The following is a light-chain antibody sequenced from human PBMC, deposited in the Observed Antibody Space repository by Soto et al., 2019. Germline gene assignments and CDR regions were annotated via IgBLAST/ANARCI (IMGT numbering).Light chain of an antibody. J-gene: IGKJ4*01. CDR3: QQRSDWPLT. Sequence: EIVLTQSPATLSLSPGERATLSCRASQSLSSYLAWYQQKRGQAPRLLIYDASKRATGIPARFSGSGSGTDFTLSISSLEPEDFAVYYCQQRSDWPLTFCGGTKVEIK. CDR2: DAS. V-gene: IGKV3-11*01. CDR1: QSLSSY.